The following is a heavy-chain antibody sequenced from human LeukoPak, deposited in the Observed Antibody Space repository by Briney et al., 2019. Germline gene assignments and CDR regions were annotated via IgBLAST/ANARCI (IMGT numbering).Heavy chain of an antibody. CDR3: AREGGFYCSSTSCYGLDY. CDR1: GGSISSGDYY. D-gene: IGHD2-2*01. Sequence: SETLSLTCTVSGGSISSGDYYWSWIRQPPGKGLEWIGNIYYSGSTYYNPSLKSRVTISVDTSKNQFSLKLSSVTAADTAVYYCAREGGFYCSSTSCYGLDYWGQGTLVTVSS. J-gene: IGHJ4*02. CDR2: IYYSGST. V-gene: IGHV4-30-4*08.